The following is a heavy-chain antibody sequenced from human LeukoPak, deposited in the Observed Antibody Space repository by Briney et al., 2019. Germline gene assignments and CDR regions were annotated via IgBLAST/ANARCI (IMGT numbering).Heavy chain of an antibody. CDR1: GGSISGYY. D-gene: IGHD1-26*01. J-gene: IGHJ4*02. Sequence: SETLSLTCTVSGGSISGYYWSWIRQPAGKGLEWIGHIYTNGSTNYNPSLKSRLTMSVDTSKNQFSLKLSSVTAADTAVYYCTRASGSYRTLDYWGQGTLVTVSS. CDR3: TRASGSYRTLDY. V-gene: IGHV4-4*07. CDR2: IYTNGST.